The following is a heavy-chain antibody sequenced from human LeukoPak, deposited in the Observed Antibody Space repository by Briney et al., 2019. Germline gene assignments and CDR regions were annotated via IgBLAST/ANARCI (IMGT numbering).Heavy chain of an antibody. D-gene: IGHD4-11*01. J-gene: IGHJ4*02. V-gene: IGHV3-33*06. CDR2: IWSDGTNQ. CDR3: AKDAQRGFDYSNSLEY. Sequence: PGKSLTLSCVASQFKFPFSHYGMHWVRQATGRGLEWVAVIWSDGTNQYYADSVKGRFTISRDNSQSTVYLQMNSLRAEDTAVYFCAKDAQRGFDYSNSLEYWGQGTLVTVSS. CDR1: QFKFPFSHYG.